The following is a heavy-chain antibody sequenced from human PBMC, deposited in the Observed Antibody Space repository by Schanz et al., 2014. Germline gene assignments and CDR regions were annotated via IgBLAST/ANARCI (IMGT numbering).Heavy chain of an antibody. V-gene: IGHV3-48*02. CDR3: ASVIMVAGNHRDGRDV. CDR2: ISNSGTYT. J-gene: IGHJ6*02. Sequence: EVQLVESGGGLAQPGGSLRLSCAASGITFSGYSMNWVRQAPGKGLEWISYISNSGTYTKYADSVKGRFVISRDNARSSLYLQMSSLRDGDTAVYYCASVIMVAGNHRDGRDVWGQGTTVTVS. CDR1: GITFSGYS. D-gene: IGHD6-19*01.